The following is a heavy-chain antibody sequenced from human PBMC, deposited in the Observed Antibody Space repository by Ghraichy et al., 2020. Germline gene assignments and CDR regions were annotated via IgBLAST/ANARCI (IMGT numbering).Heavy chain of an antibody. V-gene: IGHV4-34*01. J-gene: IGHJ4*02. D-gene: IGHD1-26*01. CDR1: GGSFSGYY. CDR2: INHSGST. Sequence: SETLSLTCAVYGGSFSGYYWSWIRQPPGKGLEWIGEINHSGSTNYNPSLKSRVTISVDTSKNQFSLKLSSVTAADTAVYYCAVRVGATRFDYWGQGTLVTVSS. CDR3: AVRVGATRFDY.